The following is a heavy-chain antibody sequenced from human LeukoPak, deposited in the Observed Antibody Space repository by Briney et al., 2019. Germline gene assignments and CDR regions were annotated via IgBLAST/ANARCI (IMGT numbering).Heavy chain of an antibody. D-gene: IGHD3-10*01. Sequence: PSETLSLTCAVYGGSFSGYYWSWIRQPPGKGLEWIGEINHSGSTNYNPSLKSRVTISVDTSKNQFSLKLSSVTAADTAVYYCARAATVRGGYGMDVWGQGTTVTVSS. CDR3: ARAATVRGGYGMDV. J-gene: IGHJ6*02. V-gene: IGHV4-34*01. CDR2: INHSGST. CDR1: GGSFSGYY.